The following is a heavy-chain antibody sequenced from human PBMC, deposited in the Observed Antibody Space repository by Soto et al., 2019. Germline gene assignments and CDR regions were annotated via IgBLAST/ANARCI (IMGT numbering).Heavy chain of an antibody. V-gene: IGHV3-33*01. D-gene: IGHD3-3*01. CDR1: GFTLSSSG. Sequence: GGSLRLSCAASGFTLSSSGMPWVRQAPGKGLEWVAVIWYDGSNKNYADSVKDRFTISRDNSKNTLYLQMNSLRAEDTAVYYCATYDFWSGTPIPYYMDVWGKGTTVTVSS. J-gene: IGHJ6*03. CDR3: ATYDFWSGTPIPYYMDV. CDR2: IWYDGSNK.